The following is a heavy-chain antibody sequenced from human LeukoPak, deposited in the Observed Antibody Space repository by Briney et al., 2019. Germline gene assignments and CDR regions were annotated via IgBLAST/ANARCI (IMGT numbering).Heavy chain of an antibody. Sequence: PSETLSLTCAVYGGSFSGYYWSWIRQPPGKGLEWIGEINHSGSTNYNPSLKSRVTISVDTSKNQFSLKLRSVTAADTAVFYCARVIGGSYSSYYYMDVWGKGTTVTVSS. J-gene: IGHJ6*03. CDR3: ARVIGGSYSSYYYMDV. CDR2: INHSGST. D-gene: IGHD1-26*01. V-gene: IGHV4-34*01. CDR1: GGSFSGYY.